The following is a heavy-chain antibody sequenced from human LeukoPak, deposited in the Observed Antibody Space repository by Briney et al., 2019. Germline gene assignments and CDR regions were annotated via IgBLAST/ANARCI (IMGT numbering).Heavy chain of an antibody. CDR2: IDWDDDK. D-gene: IGHD4-23*01. CDR1: GFSLRTSGMC. CDR3: ARIVSDYGGSYYFDY. Sequence: SGPALVKPTQTLTLTCTFSGFSLRTSGMCVSWIRQPPGKALEWLARIDWDDDKYYSTSLKTRLTISKDTSKNQVVLTMTNMDPVDTATYYCARIVSDYGGSYYFDYWGQGTLVTVSS. J-gene: IGHJ4*02. V-gene: IGHV2-70*11.